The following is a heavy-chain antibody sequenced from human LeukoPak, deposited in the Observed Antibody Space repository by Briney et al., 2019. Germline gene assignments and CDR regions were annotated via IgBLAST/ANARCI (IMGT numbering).Heavy chain of an antibody. J-gene: IGHJ4*02. CDR1: GYTFTGYY. D-gene: IGHD5-12*01. V-gene: IGHV1-2*02. Sequence: GASVKVSCKASGYTFTGYYMHWVRQAPGQGLEWMGWINPNSGGTNYAQKFQGRVTMTRDTSISTAYMELSRLRSDDTAVYYCATGTSLGYSGYEIDYWGQGSLVIVSS. CDR3: ATGTSLGYSGYEIDY. CDR2: INPNSGGT.